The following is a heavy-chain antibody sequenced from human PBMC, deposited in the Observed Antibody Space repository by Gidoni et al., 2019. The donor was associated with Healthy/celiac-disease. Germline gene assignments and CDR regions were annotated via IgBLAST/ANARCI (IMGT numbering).Heavy chain of an antibody. CDR3: ARDAVSLVRGVRNDAFDI. CDR2: ISYDGSNK. V-gene: IGHV3-30*03. J-gene: IGHJ3*02. CDR1: GFTFGRYG. Sequence: QVQLVESGGGVVQPGRSLRLSCAASGFTFGRYGMHWVRQAPGKGLEWVAVISYDGSNKYYADSVKGRFTISRDNSKNTLYLQMNSLRAEDTAVYYCARDAVSLVRGVRNDAFDIWGQGTMVTVSS. D-gene: IGHD3-10*01.